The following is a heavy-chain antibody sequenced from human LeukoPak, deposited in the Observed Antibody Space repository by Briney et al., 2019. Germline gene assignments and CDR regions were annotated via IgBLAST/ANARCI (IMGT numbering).Heavy chain of an antibody. CDR1: GFTFDDYA. D-gene: IGHD6-19*01. Sequence: GGSLRLSCAASGFTFDDYAMHWVRQAPGKGLEWVSGISWNSGSIGYADSVKGRFTISRDNAKNSLYLQMNSLRAEDTALYYCAKDLRSVTVAGIGYWGQGTLVTVSS. CDR3: AKDLRSVTVAGIGY. J-gene: IGHJ4*02. CDR2: ISWNSGSI. V-gene: IGHV3-9*01.